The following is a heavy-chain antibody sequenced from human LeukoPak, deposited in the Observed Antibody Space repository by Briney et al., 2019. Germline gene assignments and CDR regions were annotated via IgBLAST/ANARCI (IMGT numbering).Heavy chain of an antibody. J-gene: IGHJ4*02. V-gene: IGHV5-51*01. CDR2: IYPGDSDT. D-gene: IGHD2-15*01. CDR3: ARRAKDEYPDF. CDR1: GYSFIYYW. Sequence: GESLKISCKVSGYSFIYYWIVWVRQMPGKGLEWMGVIYPGDSDTTYSPSFQGQVTISVDTSINTAYLQFNGLRASDTGMYFCARRAKDEYPDFWGLGTLVTVSS.